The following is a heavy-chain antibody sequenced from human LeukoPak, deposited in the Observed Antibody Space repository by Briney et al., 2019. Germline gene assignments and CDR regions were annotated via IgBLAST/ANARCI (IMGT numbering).Heavy chain of an antibody. Sequence: SETLSLTCAVYGGSFSGYYWSWIRQPPGKGLEWIGEINHSGSTNYNPYLKSRVTISVDTSKNQFSLKLSSVTAGDTAVYYCARGLSKNSRIAVAGNQRRVNGMDVWGQGTTVTVSS. CDR2: INHSGST. CDR1: GGSFSGYY. D-gene: IGHD6-19*01. J-gene: IGHJ6*02. CDR3: ARGLSKNSRIAVAGNQRRVNGMDV. V-gene: IGHV4-34*01.